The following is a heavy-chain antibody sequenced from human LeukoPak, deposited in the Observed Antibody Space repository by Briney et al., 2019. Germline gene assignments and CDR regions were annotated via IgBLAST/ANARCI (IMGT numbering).Heavy chain of an antibody. CDR1: GFTFADHA. CDR2: IRSKTYGGTT. CDR3: TRGPIQLWLYHGMDV. Sequence: PGGSLRLSCTVSGFTFADHAMSWVRQAPGTGLEWVGFIRSKTYGGTTEYTPSVKGRFINSRDDSTSIAYLQMNSLKTEDTAVYYCTRGPIQLWLYHGMDVWGQGTTVTVSS. D-gene: IGHD5-18*01. J-gene: IGHJ6*02. V-gene: IGHV3-49*04.